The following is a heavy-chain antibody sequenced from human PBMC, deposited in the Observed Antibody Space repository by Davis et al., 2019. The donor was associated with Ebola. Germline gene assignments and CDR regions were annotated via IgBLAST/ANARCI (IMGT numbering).Heavy chain of an antibody. D-gene: IGHD6-19*01. CDR2: IYHSGTT. V-gene: IGHV4-38-2*02. CDR1: GYSIDSGYY. Sequence: SETLSLTCTVSGYSIDSGYYWGWIRQPPGKGLEWIGSIYHSGTTYYNPSLKSRVTISVDTSKNQFSLKLTSVTAADTAVYYCARCYSSGWNFDYWGQGTLVTVSS. CDR3: ARCYSSGWNFDY. J-gene: IGHJ4*02.